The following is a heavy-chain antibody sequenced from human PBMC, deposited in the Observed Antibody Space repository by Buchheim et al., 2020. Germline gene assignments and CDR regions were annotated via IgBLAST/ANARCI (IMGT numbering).Heavy chain of an antibody. J-gene: IGHJ4*02. CDR1: GFTFSDHY. Sequence: EVQLVESGGGLVQPGGSLRLSCAVSGFTFSDHYMDWVRQAPGKGLEWVGRTRNKANSYTREYAASVKGRFTISRDDSQNSLFLQMNSLKTEDTAVYYCVRLTLTYSYDYWGQGTL. CDR3: VRLTLTYSYDY. D-gene: IGHD5-18*01. CDR2: TRNKANSYTR. V-gene: IGHV3-72*01.